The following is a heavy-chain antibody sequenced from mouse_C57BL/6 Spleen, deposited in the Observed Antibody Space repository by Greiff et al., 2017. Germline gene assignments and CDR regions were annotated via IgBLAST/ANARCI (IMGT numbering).Heavy chain of an antibody. CDR2: IYPRSGNT. CDR1: GYTFTSYG. D-gene: IGHD1-1*01. Sequence: VQLQQSGAELARPGASVKLSCKASGYTFTSYGISWVKQRTGQGLEWIGEIYPRSGNTYYNEKFKGKATLTADKSSSTAYMERRSLTSEDSAVYFCARGGTVVATREYFDVWGTGTTVTVSS. J-gene: IGHJ1*03. V-gene: IGHV1-81*01. CDR3: ARGGTVVATREYFDV.